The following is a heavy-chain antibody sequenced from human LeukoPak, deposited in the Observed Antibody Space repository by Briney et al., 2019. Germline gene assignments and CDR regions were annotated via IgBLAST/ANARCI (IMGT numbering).Heavy chain of an antibody. CDR1: GFTFSSYA. D-gene: IGHD6-13*01. CDR2: IRYDGSNK. J-gene: IGHJ5*02. V-gene: IGHV3-30*02. CDR3: AKGRYSSSWYWFDP. Sequence: HPGGSLRLSCAASGFTFSSYAMSWVRQAPGKGLEWVAFIRYDGSNKYYADSVKGRFTISRDNSKNTLYLQMNSLRAEDTAVYYCAKGRYSSSWYWFDPWGQGTLVTVSS.